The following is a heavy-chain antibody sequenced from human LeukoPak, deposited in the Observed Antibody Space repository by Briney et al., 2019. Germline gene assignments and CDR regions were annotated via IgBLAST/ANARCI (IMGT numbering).Heavy chain of an antibody. CDR3: ARGGSSGWLSYFDY. CDR1: GVSISSYY. D-gene: IGHD6-19*01. V-gene: IGHV4-59*01. J-gene: IGHJ4*02. CDR2: IYYSGST. Sequence: PSETLSLTCTVSGVSISSYYWSWIRQPPGKGLEWIGYIYYSGSTNYNPSLKSRVTISVDTSKNQFSLKVSSVTAADTAVYYCARGGSSGWLSYFDYWGQGTLVTVSS.